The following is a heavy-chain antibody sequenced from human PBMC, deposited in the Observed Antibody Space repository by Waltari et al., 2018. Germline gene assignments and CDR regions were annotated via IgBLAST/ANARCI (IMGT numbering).Heavy chain of an antibody. CDR1: GFTFSSYA. J-gene: IGHJ4*02. CDR2: IAGSGVTT. Sequence: EVQLLESGGGLVQPGGSLRLACAASGFTFSSYAMSWVRQAPGEGLEWVSFIAGSGVTTYYADSVKGRFTISRDNSKNTLYLQMNSLRAEDTAVYYCAKGAKSYSGYATIDYWGQGTLVTVSS. CDR3: AKGAKSYSGYATIDY. D-gene: IGHD5-12*01. V-gene: IGHV3-23*01.